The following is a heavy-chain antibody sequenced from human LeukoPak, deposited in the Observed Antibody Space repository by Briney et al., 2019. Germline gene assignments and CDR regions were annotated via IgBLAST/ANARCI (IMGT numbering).Heavy chain of an antibody. CDR2: IRGSDDST. CDR1: GFTFSSYA. D-gene: IGHD6-13*01. CDR3: AKDTGPAAGITADY. Sequence: PGGSLRLSCAASGFTFSSYAMTWVRQAPGKGLEWVSTIRGSDDSTYYADSVMGRFTISRDNSKNTLYLQMNSLRAEDTAIYYCAKDTGPAAGITADYWGQGTLVTVSS. V-gene: IGHV3-23*01. J-gene: IGHJ4*02.